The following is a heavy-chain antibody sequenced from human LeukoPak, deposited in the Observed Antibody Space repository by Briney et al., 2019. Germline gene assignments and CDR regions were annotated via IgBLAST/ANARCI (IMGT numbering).Heavy chain of an antibody. CDR3: ARDQSGSYHYYYGMDV. Sequence: SETLSLTCTVSGGSISSYYWSWIRQPPGKGLEWIGYIYYSGSTNYNPSLKSRVTISVDTSKNQFSLKLSSVTAADTAAYYCARDQSGSYHYYYGMDVWGQGTTVTVSS. CDR2: IYYSGST. J-gene: IGHJ6*02. CDR1: GGSISSYY. V-gene: IGHV4-59*01. D-gene: IGHD1-26*01.